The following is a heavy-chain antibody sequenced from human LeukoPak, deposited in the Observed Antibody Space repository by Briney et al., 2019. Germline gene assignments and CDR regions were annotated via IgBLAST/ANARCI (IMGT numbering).Heavy chain of an antibody. CDR1: GGSISSYY. CDR2: IYYSGST. J-gene: IGHJ4*02. D-gene: IGHD6-13*01. CDR3: ARGVGGYSSSWYDY. V-gene: IGHV4-59*01. Sequence: SETLSLTCTVSGGSISSYYWSWIRQPPGKGLEWIGYIYYSGSTNYNPSLKSRVTISVDTSKNQFSLKLSSVTAADTAVCYCARGVGGYSSSWYDYWGQGTLVTVSS.